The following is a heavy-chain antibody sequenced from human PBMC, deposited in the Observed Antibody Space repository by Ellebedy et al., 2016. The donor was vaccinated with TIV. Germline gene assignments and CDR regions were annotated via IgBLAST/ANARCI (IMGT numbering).Heavy chain of an antibody. V-gene: IGHV3-53*01. CDR2: IYSGGST. CDR3: ARDPSGWYGY. CDR1: GFTVSSNY. Sequence: GESLKISCAASGFTVSSNYMSWVRQAPGKGLEWVSVIYSGGSTYYADSVKGRFTISRDNSKNTLYLQMNSLRAEDTAVYYCARDPSGWYGYWGQGTLVTVSS. J-gene: IGHJ4*02. D-gene: IGHD6-19*01.